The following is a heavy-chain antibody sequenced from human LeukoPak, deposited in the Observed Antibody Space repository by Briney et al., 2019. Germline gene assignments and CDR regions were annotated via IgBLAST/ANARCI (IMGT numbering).Heavy chain of an antibody. J-gene: IGHJ1*01. Sequence: GGSLRLSCAAAGLTFSSYEMYWVRQAPGKWLEWVSYISSSGETIYYADSVKGRFTISRDNANKSLYLRMSSLRVEDTAIYYCIPPAAGLRRTISTEYFQHWGQGALVTVSS. CDR1: GLTFSSYE. V-gene: IGHV3-48*03. CDR3: IPPAAGLRRTISTEYFQH. D-gene: IGHD6-13*01. CDR2: ISSSGETI.